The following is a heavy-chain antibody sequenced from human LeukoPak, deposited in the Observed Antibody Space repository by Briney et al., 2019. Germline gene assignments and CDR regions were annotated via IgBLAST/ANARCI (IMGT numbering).Heavy chain of an antibody. J-gene: IGHJ5*02. CDR3: ARLSGSLSNWFDP. V-gene: IGHV4-39*01. Sequence: SSYGMNWVRQPPGKGLEWIGSIYYSGSPYYNPSLKSRVTISVDTSKNQFSLKLSSVTAADTAVYYCARLSGSLSNWFDPWGQGTLVTVSS. D-gene: IGHD3-10*01. CDR2: IYYSGSP. CDR1: SSYG.